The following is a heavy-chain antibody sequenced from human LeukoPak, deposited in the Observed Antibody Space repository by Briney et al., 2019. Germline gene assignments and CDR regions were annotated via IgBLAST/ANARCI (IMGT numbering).Heavy chain of an antibody. D-gene: IGHD6-13*01. CDR1: GYTFTSYD. CDR2: MNPNSGNT. Sequence: GASVKVSCKASGYTFTSYDINWVRQATGQGLEWMGWMNPNSGNTGYAQKFQGRVTMTRNTSISTAYMELSSLRSEDTAVYYCARGSRDKQQLVRRGYYFDYWGQGTLVTVSS. J-gene: IGHJ4*02. V-gene: IGHV1-8*01. CDR3: ARGSRDKQQLVRRGYYFDY.